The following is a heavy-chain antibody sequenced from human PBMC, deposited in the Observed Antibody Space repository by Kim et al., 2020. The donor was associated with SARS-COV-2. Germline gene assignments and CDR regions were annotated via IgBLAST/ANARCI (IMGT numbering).Heavy chain of an antibody. D-gene: IGHD2-21*02. CDR1: GFTFSSYS. J-gene: IGHJ6*02. CDR2: ISSSSSYI. V-gene: IGHV3-21*01. Sequence: GGSLRLSCAASGFTFSSYSMNWVRQAPGKGLEWVSSISSSSSYIYYADSVKGRFTISRDNAKNSLYLQMNSLRAEDTAVYYCAREGDLVTVYYYYYYGMDVWGQGTTVTVSS. CDR3: AREGDLVTVYYYYYYGMDV.